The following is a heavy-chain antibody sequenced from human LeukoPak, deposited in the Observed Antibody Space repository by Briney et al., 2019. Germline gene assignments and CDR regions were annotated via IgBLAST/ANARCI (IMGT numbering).Heavy chain of an antibody. V-gene: IGHV3-30*03. J-gene: IGHJ4*02. CDR3: VRGTYYFDY. CDR2: ISYAGSNK. CDR1: GFTFSSYG. D-gene: IGHD2-2*01. Sequence: PGGSLRLSCVASGFTFSSYGMHWVRQAPGKGLEWVALISYAGSNKYYADSVKGRFTISRDNSKNTLYLQMNSLRAEDTAVYYCVRGTYYFDYWGQGTLVTVSS.